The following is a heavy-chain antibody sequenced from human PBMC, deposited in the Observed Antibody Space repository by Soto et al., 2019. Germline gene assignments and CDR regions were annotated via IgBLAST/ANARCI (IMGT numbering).Heavy chain of an antibody. CDR3: AKTTTGTTMYYFDY. D-gene: IGHD1-1*01. CDR1: GFTFSSYA. CDR2: ISGSGGST. Sequence: EVQLLESGGGLVQPGGSLRLSCAASGFTFSSYAMSWVRQAPGKGLEWVSAISGSGGSTYYADSVKGRFTLTRDNSKNTLYLQMNSLRAEDTAVYYCAKTTTGTTMYYFDYWGQGTLVTVSS. J-gene: IGHJ4*02. V-gene: IGHV3-23*01.